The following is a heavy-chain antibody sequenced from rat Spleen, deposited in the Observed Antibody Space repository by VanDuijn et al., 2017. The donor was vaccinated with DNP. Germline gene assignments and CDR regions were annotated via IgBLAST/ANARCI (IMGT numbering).Heavy chain of an antibody. CDR3: ARSHYYDGYWHGFDY. CDR2: IGHSGST. CDR1: DYSITTDY. D-gene: IGHD1-12*03. Sequence: VQLQESGPGLVKPSQSLYLTCSVTDYSITTDYWAWIRKFPGNKMEWMGYIGHSGSTSYNPSLKSRISITRDTSKNQFFLQLSSVTTEDTATYFCARSHYYDGYWHGFDYWGHGVMVTVSS. J-gene: IGHJ2*01. V-gene: IGHV3-1*01.